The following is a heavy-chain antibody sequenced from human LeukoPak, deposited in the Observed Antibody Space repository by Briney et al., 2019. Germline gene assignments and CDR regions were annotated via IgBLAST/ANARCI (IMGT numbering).Heavy chain of an antibody. J-gene: IGHJ6*03. Sequence: GGSLRLSCAASGFTFSSYAMSWVRQAPGKGLEWVSSISGSAYSTYYADSVKGRFTISRDNSKNTLYLQMNSLRAEDTAVYYCAKGEGYCSGGNCYYYYYMDVWGKGTTVTVSS. CDR3: AKGEGYCSGGNCYYYYYMDV. V-gene: IGHV3-23*01. CDR2: ISGSAYST. CDR1: GFTFSSYA. D-gene: IGHD2-15*01.